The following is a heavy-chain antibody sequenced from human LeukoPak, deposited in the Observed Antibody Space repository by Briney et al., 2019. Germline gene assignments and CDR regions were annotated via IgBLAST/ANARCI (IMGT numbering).Heavy chain of an antibody. CDR3: ARAQPSSTKYCSSTSCYGFVY. CDR1: GFTFSSYS. Sequence: GGSLRLSWAASGFTFSSYSMNWVRQAPGKGLEWVSSISSSSSYIYYADSVKGRFTISRDNAKNSLYLQMNSLRAEDTAVYYCARAQPSSTKYCSSTSCYGFVYWGQGTLVTVSS. D-gene: IGHD2-2*01. J-gene: IGHJ4*02. CDR2: ISSSSSYI. V-gene: IGHV3-21*01.